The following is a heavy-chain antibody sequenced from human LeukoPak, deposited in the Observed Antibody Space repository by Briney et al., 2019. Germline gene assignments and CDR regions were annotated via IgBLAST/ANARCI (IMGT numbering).Heavy chain of an antibody. Sequence: SETLSLTCAVYGGSFSNHYWGWIRQPPGKGLEWIGSIYYSGSTYYNPSLKSRVTISVDTSKNQFSLKLSSVTAADTAVYYCARDGLRGYSYGYSYYYYYYYMDVWGKGTTVTVSS. CDR3: ARDGLRGYSYGYSYYYYYYYMDV. CDR1: GGSFSNHY. J-gene: IGHJ6*03. CDR2: IYYSGST. V-gene: IGHV4-39*07. D-gene: IGHD5-18*01.